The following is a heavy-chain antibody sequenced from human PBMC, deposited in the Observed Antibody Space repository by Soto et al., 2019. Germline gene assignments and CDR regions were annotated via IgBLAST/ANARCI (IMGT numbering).Heavy chain of an antibody. V-gene: IGHV3-23*01. CDR3: AGPGYSSQDY. CDR1: GFTFSSFA. J-gene: IGHJ4*02. D-gene: IGHD5-18*01. CDR2: ISGGGDGT. Sequence: PGGSLRLSCAASGFTFSSFALSWVRQAPGKGLEWVSAISGGGDGTDYADSVKGRFTISRDNSKNTLYLQMNSLRAEDTAVYYCAGPGYSSQDYWGQGALVTVS.